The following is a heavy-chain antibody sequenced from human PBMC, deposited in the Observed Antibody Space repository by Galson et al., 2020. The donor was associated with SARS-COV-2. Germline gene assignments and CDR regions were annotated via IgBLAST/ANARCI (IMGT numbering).Heavy chain of an antibody. J-gene: IGHJ4*02. Sequence: SGPTLVKPTQTLTLTCTVSGFSLNTSGVSVDWIRQPPGKALEWLALIYWDDDKRFNPSLINRLSITKDNSKNQAVLTVTNMDPVDTATYFCARRTSFYTESGGNTIDYWGQGTLVTVAS. CDR3: ARRTSFYTESGGNTIDY. V-gene: IGHV2-5*02. CDR1: GFSLNTSGVS. D-gene: IGHD2-15*01. CDR2: IYWDDDK.